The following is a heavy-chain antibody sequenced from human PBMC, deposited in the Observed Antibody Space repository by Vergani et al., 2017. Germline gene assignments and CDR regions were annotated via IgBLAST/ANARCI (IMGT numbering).Heavy chain of an antibody. D-gene: IGHD5-12*01. J-gene: IGHJ4*02. CDR3: AKVGYDRGRLFDY. CDR2: ISYDGSNK. CDR1: GFTFSSYA. Sequence: QVQLVESGGGVVQPGRSLRLSCAASGFTFSSYAMHWVRQAPGKGLEWVAVISYDGSNKYYADSVKGRFTISRDNSKNTLYLQMNSLRAEDTAVYYCAKVGYDRGRLFDYWGQGTLVTVSS. V-gene: IGHV3-30-3*01.